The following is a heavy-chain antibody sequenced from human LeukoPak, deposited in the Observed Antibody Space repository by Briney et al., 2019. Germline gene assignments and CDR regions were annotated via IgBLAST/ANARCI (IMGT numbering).Heavy chain of an antibody. V-gene: IGHV3-21*01. J-gene: IGHJ6*03. CDR3: AKPAVLGVATTDYYYMDV. CDR2: ISSSSSYI. CDR1: GFTFSSYS. D-gene: IGHD5-12*01. Sequence: GGSLRLSCAASGFTFSSYSMNWVRQAPGKGLEWVSSISSSSSYIYYADSVKGRFTISRDNAKNSLYLQMNSLRAEDTAVYYCAKPAVLGVATTDYYYMDVWGKGTTVTVSS.